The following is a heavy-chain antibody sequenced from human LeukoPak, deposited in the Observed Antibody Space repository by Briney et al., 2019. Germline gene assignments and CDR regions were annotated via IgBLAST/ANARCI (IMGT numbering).Heavy chain of an antibody. D-gene: IGHD2-2*01. Sequence: GGSLRLSCAASGFTFSDYYMSWIRQAPGKGLEWVSYISSSGSTIYYADSVKGRFTISRDNARKSLYLQMNSLRAEDTAVYYCAKDLRGYCSSTSCSDPWGQGTLVTVSS. J-gene: IGHJ5*02. V-gene: IGHV3-11*01. CDR3: AKDLRGYCSSTSCSDP. CDR1: GFTFSDYY. CDR2: ISSSGSTI.